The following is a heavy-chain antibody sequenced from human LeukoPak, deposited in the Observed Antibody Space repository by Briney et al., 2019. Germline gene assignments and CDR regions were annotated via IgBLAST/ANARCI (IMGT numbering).Heavy chain of an antibody. Sequence: SETLSLTCAVYGGSFSGYYWSWIRQPPGKGLEWIGEINHSGSTNYNPSLKSRVTISVDTSKNQFSLKLSSVTAADTAVYYCAREIRVSGSRAFDHWGQGTLVTVS. CDR3: AREIRVSGSRAFDH. CDR1: GGSFSGYY. V-gene: IGHV4-34*01. D-gene: IGHD5/OR15-5a*01. J-gene: IGHJ4*02. CDR2: INHSGST.